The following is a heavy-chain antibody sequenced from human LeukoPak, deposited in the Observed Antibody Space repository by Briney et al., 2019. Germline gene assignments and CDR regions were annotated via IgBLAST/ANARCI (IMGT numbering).Heavy chain of an antibody. CDR2: IGGGDDIT. J-gene: IGHJ5*02. CDR3: AKGAEIDL. CDR1: GFTFGKYI. V-gene: IGHV3-23*01. Sequence: GGSLRLSCTTSGFTFGKYIMTWVRQAPGNGLEWVSSIGGGDDITFYADSVKGRFFMSREDSKTTVYLQMNSLRAEDTAIYYCAKGAEIDLWGQGTLVTVSS. D-gene: IGHD3-16*01.